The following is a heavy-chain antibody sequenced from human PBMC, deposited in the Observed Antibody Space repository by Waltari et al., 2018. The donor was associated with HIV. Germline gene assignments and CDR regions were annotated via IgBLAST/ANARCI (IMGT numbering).Heavy chain of an antibody. Sequence: QVQLVESEGGVVQSGRSLRLSCAASGFTFSSYAMHWVRQAPGKGLEWVAVISYDGSNKDYADSMKGRFTISRDNSKNTLYLQMNSLRAEDTAVYFCASALRIVAANDYWGQGTLVTVSS. CDR1: GFTFSSYA. J-gene: IGHJ4*02. V-gene: IGHV3-30*01. D-gene: IGHD6-13*01. CDR3: ASALRIVAANDY. CDR2: ISYDGSNK.